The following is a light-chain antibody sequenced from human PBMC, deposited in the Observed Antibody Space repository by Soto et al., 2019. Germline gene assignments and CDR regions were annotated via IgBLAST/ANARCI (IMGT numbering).Light chain of an antibody. Sequence: EIVMTQSPATLSVSPGERATLSCRASQSVNSNLAWYQQKPGQAPRLLIYGASIRASGIPARFSGSGSGTEFTLTITSLQSEDFAVYFRQEYNARKMFGQGTKVE. V-gene: IGKV3-15*01. CDR3: QEYNARKM. CDR2: GAS. CDR1: QSVNSN. J-gene: IGKJ1*01.